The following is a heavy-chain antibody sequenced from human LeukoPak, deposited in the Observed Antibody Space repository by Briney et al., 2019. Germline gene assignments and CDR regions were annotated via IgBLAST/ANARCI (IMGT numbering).Heavy chain of an antibody. J-gene: IGHJ3*02. CDR3: ARDRGPYCSSTSCYFSSEDAFDI. CDR1: GGSFSGYY. D-gene: IGHD2-2*01. CDR2: INHSGST. V-gene: IGHV4-34*01. Sequence: SETLSLTCAVYGGSFSGYYWSWIRQPPGKGLEWIGEINHSGSTNYNPSLKSRVTISVDTSKNQFSLKLSSVTAADTAVYYCARDRGPYCSSTSCYFSSEDAFDIWGQGTMVTVSS.